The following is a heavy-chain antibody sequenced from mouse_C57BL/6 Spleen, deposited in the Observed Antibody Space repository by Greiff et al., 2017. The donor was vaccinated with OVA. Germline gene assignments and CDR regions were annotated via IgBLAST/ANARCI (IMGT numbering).Heavy chain of an antibody. Sequence: EVKVEESGGGLVKPGGSLKLSCAASGFTFSSYAMSWVRQTPEKRLEWVATISDGGSYTYYPDNVKGRFTISRDNAKNNLYLQMSHLKSEDTAMYYCARVLSTTDGAMDYWGQGTSVTVSS. CDR2: ISDGGSYT. D-gene: IGHD2-1*01. J-gene: IGHJ4*01. CDR1: GFTFSSYA. CDR3: ARVLSTTDGAMDY. V-gene: IGHV5-4*03.